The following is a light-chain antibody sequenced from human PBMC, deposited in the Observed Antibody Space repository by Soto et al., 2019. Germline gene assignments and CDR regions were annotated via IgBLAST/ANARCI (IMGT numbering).Light chain of an antibody. V-gene: IGKV3-20*01. CDR1: QSVTSRY. CDR3: QRYCSSPMYP. Sequence: EIVLTQSPGNLSLSPGERATLSCRASQSVTSRYLAWYQQKPGQTPRLLIYGASSSATGIPDRFSGSGSSTDFTLTITRREPEDFSVYYCQRYCSSPMYPFGQGTKLEI. CDR2: GAS. J-gene: IGKJ2*01.